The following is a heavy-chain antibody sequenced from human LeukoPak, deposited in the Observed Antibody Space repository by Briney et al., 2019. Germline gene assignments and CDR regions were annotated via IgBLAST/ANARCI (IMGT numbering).Heavy chain of an antibody. D-gene: IGHD6-13*01. CDR3: ASQDRYSSSWYDY. Sequence: GASVKVSCKASGYTFTSYGITWVRQAPGQGLEWMGWINPNSGGTNYAQKFQGRVTMTRDTSISTAYMELSRLRSDDTAVYYCASQDRYSSSWYDYWGQGTLVTVSS. V-gene: IGHV1-2*02. CDR2: INPNSGGT. CDR1: GYTFTSYG. J-gene: IGHJ4*02.